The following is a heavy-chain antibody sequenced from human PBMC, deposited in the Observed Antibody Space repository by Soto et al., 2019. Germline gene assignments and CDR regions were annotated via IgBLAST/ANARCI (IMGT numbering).Heavy chain of an antibody. Sequence: GGSLRLSCQASGFTFGTYAMSWVRQAPGKRLEWVAPVQSNHVTYYADSVRGRFTVSRDNSKNTVYLQMDSLRVEDTALYYCAKWLRGGSYYCDFWGQGAMVTVSS. V-gene: IGHV3-23*01. CDR2: VQSNHVT. CDR3: AKWLRGGSYYCDF. J-gene: IGHJ4*02. D-gene: IGHD5-12*01. CDR1: GFTFGTYA.